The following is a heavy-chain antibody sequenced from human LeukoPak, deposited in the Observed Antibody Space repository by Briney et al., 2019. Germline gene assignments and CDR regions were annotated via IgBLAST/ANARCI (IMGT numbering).Heavy chain of an antibody. D-gene: IGHD1-26*01. CDR3: ARARSDNYYQCDY. J-gene: IGHJ4*02. CDR1: GYTFTGYY. Sequence: ASVKVSCKASGYTFTGYYMHWVRQAPGQGLEWMGWINPNSGGTNYAQKFQGRVTMTRDTSISTAYMDLRSLRPDDTAVYYCARARSDNYYQCDYWGQGTLVTVSS. CDR2: INPNSGGT. V-gene: IGHV1-2*02.